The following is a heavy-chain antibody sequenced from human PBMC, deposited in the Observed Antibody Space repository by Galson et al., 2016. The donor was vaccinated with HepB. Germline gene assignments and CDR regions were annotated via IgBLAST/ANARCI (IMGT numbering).Heavy chain of an antibody. D-gene: IGHD6-13*01. CDR3: ARGYSSSWYLYYFDY. Sequence: SLRLSCAASGLTFSNYGMHWVRQAPGKGLEWVAVIWYDGSNKYYADSVKGRFTISRDNSKNTLYLQMNSLRAEDTAVYYGARGYSSSWYLYYFDYWGQGTLVTVSS. J-gene: IGHJ4*02. CDR1: GLTFSNYG. V-gene: IGHV3-33*01. CDR2: IWYDGSNK.